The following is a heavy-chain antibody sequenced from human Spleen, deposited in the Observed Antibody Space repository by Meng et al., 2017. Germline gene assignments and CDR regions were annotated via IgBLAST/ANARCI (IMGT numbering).Heavy chain of an antibody. J-gene: IGHJ4*02. CDR3: ARDGNWGATSV. D-gene: IGHD1-26*01. CDR1: ESTFRRYW. V-gene: IGHV3-21*01. CDR2: ISRSGVYI. Sequence: GESLKISCAGSESTFRRYWVTWVRQAPGQGLEWLATISRSGVYIHYVDSVRGRFAVSRDNAKNLVYLQMNSLRAEDTAIYYCARDGNWGATSVWGQGTLVTVSS.